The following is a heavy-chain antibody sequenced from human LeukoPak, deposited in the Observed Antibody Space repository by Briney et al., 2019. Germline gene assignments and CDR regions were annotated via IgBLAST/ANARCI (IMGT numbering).Heavy chain of an antibody. CDR1: GLAFSAYK. V-gene: IGHV3-74*01. CDR3: VVGGSPGY. CDR2: ISTDGYTT. Sequence: GGSLRLSCTASGLAFSAYKMHWVRQAPRKGLVWVSRISTDGYTTDYADFVQGRFTASRDNTKNTWSLEMNSLRAEDTAVYYCVVGGSPGYWGQGTLVTVSS. J-gene: IGHJ4*02. D-gene: IGHD2-15*01.